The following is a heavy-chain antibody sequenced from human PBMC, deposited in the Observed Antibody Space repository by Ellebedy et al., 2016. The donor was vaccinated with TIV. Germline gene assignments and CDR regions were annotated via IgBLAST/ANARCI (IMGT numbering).Heavy chain of an antibody. CDR1: GFTFSTYY. Sequence: GGSLRLSCAASGFTFSTYYMHWVRQAPGKGLVWVSRVNNDGSGTKYADSVKGRFTISRDNAKNLLFLQMNSLRAEDTAVYYCARDTRYDLVDYWGQGTLVTVSS. CDR3: ARDTRYDLVDY. D-gene: IGHD5-12*01. CDR2: VNNDGSGT. J-gene: IGHJ4*02. V-gene: IGHV3-74*03.